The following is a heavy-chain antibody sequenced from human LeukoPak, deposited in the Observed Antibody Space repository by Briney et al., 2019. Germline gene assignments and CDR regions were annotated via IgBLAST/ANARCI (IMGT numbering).Heavy chain of an antibody. CDR3: ARLIAYGSGNAFDI. CDR2: IYYSGST. Sequence: SETLSLTCTVSGGSISSYYWSWIRQPPGKGLEWIGYIYYSGSTNYNPSLKSRVTISVDTSKNQFSLKLSSVTAADTAVYYCARLIAYGSGNAFDIWGQGTMVTVSS. V-gene: IGHV4-59*08. D-gene: IGHD3-10*01. J-gene: IGHJ3*02. CDR1: GGSISSYY.